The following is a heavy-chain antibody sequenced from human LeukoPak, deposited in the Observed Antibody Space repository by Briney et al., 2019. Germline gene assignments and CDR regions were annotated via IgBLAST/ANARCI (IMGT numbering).Heavy chain of an antibody. V-gene: IGHV3-21*01. D-gene: IGHD6-19*01. J-gene: IGHJ4*02. CDR3: ARETDLIVVAGFDY. CDR2: ISSSSSYI. CDR1: GFTFSSYS. Sequence: GGSLRLSCAASGFTFSSYSMNWVRQAPGKGLEWVSSISSSSSYIYYADSVKGRFTISRDNAKNSLFLQMNSPRAEDTAVYYCARETDLIVVAGFDYWGQGTLVTVSS.